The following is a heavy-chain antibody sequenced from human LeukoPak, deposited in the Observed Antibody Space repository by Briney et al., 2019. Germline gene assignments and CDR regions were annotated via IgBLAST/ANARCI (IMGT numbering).Heavy chain of an antibody. CDR2: LSSSGSAL. J-gene: IGHJ4*02. CDR1: GFTFRSYE. CDR3: ARSARLMKGVVEVTALDD. Sequence: GGSLTLSCEDSGFTFRSYEMNWVRQAPGKGLEWIAYLSSSGSALSYADSVKGRCTIARDNAKNSVYLEMNSLRADDTAVYYCARSARLMKGVVEVTALDDWGQGTLVTVSS. D-gene: IGHD3-3*01. V-gene: IGHV3-48*03.